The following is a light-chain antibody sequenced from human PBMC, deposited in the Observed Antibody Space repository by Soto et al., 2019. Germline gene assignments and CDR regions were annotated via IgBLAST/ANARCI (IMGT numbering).Light chain of an antibody. CDR2: EVS. J-gene: IGLJ3*02. Sequence: QSALTQSASVSGSPGQSITISCTGTSSDVGGYNYVSWYQQHPGKAPKVMIYEVSRRPSGVSNRFSGSKSGNTASLTISGLQAEDEAEYYCSSFTSSGTWVFGGGTKVTVL. CDR1: SSDVGGYNY. V-gene: IGLV2-14*01. CDR3: SSFTSSGTWV.